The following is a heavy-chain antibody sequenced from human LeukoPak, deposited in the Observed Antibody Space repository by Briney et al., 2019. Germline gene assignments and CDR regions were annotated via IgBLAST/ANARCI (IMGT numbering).Heavy chain of an antibody. Sequence: PGGSLRLSCAASGFTFSSYWMSWVRQAPGKGLEWVANIKQDGSEKYYVDSVKGRFTISRDNAKNSLYLQMNSLRAEDTAVYYCARDSSGWYYYYYYMDVWDKGTTVTISS. CDR2: IKQDGSEK. CDR3: ARDSSGWYYYYYYMDV. J-gene: IGHJ6*03. D-gene: IGHD6-19*01. CDR1: GFTFSSYW. V-gene: IGHV3-7*01.